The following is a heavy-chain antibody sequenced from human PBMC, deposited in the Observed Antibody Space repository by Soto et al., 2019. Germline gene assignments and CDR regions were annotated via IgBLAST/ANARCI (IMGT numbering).Heavy chain of an antibody. CDR2: IYYSGST. Sequence: QLQLQESGPGLVKPSETLSLTCTVSGGSISSSSYYWGWIRQPPGKGLAWIGSIYYSGSTYYNPSLKSLVTISVDTSKNQSSLKLSAVTAADTAVYYCARRTGYCSSTSCYETFDYWGQGTLVTVSS. CDR3: ARRTGYCSSTSCYETFDY. D-gene: IGHD2-2*01. V-gene: IGHV4-39*01. J-gene: IGHJ4*02. CDR1: GGSISSSSYY.